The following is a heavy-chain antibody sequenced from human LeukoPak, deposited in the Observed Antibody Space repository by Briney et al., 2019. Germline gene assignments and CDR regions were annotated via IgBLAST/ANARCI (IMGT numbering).Heavy chain of an antibody. CDR3: ARDPYSSTWSYGMDV. D-gene: IGHD6-6*01. CDR1: GFTFSGYA. Sequence: PGGSLRLSCAASGFTFSGYAMSWVRQAPGKGLEWVANIKQDGSEEVYVDSVKGRFTISRDNAKNSLFLQMNTLRAEDTAVYYCARDPYSSTWSYGMDVWGQGTTVTVSS. V-gene: IGHV3-7*05. J-gene: IGHJ6*02. CDR2: IKQDGSEE.